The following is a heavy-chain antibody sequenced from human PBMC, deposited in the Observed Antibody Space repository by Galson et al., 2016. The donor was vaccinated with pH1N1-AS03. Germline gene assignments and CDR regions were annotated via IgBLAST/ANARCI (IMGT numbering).Heavy chain of an antibody. Sequence: VSGDSISRSPYYWGWIRQPPGKGLEWIGYIYYSGSTNYNPSLKSRVTISVDTSKNQFSLKLSSVTAADTAVYYCARFKSTSNWFDPWGQGMLVTVSS. CDR2: IYYSGST. V-gene: IGHV4-61*05. D-gene: IGHD5/OR15-5a*01. J-gene: IGHJ5*02. CDR3: ARFKSTSNWFDP. CDR1: GDSISRSPYY.